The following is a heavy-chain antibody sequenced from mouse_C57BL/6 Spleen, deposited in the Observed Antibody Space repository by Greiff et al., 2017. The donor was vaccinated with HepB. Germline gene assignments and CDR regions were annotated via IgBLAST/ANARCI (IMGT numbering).Heavy chain of an antibody. V-gene: IGHV5-17*01. CDR3: ARNLYYGSRGGYFDV. CDR2: ISSGSSTI. D-gene: IGHD1-1*01. J-gene: IGHJ1*03. CDR1: GFTFSDYG. Sequence: EVKLVESGGGLVKPGGSLKLSCAASGFTFSDYGMHWVRQAPEKGLEWVAYISSGSSTIYYADTVKGRFTISRDNAKNTLFLQMTSLRSEDTAMYYCARNLYYGSRGGYFDVWGTGTTVTVSS.